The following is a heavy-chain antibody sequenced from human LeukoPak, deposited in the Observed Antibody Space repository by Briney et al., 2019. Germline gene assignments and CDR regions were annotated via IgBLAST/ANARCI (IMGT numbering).Heavy chain of an antibody. CDR3: ARAAAGNFDY. Sequence: RASETLSLTCAVYGGSFSGYYWSWIRQPPGKGLEWIGEINHSGGTNYNPSLKSRVTISVDTSKNQFSLKLSSVTAADTAVYYCARAAAGNFDYWGQGTLVTVSS. D-gene: IGHD6-13*01. J-gene: IGHJ4*02. CDR1: GGSFSGYY. V-gene: IGHV4-34*01. CDR2: INHSGGT.